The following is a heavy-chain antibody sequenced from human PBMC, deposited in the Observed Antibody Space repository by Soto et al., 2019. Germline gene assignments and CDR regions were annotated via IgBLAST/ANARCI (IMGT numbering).Heavy chain of an antibody. Sequence: PGGSLRLSCAASGFTFSSYDTSWVRQAPGKRLEWVSAIRDSGGSTYSADSVKGRFTISRDNSRNTLYLQMNSLRAEDTAVYFCARRADASGSYFDYWGQGTLVTVSS. CDR3: ARRADASGSYFDY. J-gene: IGHJ4*02. CDR1: GFTFSSYD. CDR2: IRDSGGST. V-gene: IGHV3-23*01. D-gene: IGHD3-10*01.